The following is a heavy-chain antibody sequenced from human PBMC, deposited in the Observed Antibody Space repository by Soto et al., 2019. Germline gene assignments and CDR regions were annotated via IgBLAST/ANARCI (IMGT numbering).Heavy chain of an antibody. J-gene: IGHJ5*02. CDR1: GYTFTSYD. D-gene: IGHD3-22*01. CDR3: ARGHIHDSSGDNWFDP. CDR2: MNPNSGNT. Sequence: ASVKVSCKASGYTFTSYDINWVRQATGKGLEWMGWMNPNSGNTGYAQKFQGRVTMTRNNSISTAYMELSSLRSEDTAVYYCARGHIHDSSGDNWFDPWGQGTLVTVSS. V-gene: IGHV1-8*01.